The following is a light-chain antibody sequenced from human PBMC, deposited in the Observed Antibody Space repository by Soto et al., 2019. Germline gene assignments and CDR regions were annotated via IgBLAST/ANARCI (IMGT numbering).Light chain of an antibody. CDR1: QSVSSN. CDR2: GPS. CDR3: QQYNNWPRT. J-gene: IGKJ1*01. Sequence: EIVMTQSPATLSVSPGERATLSCRASQSVSSNSAWYQQKPGQAPWLLIYGPSTMATGLPARFSSSGSGTEFTPTISSLQSEDFAVYYCQQYNNWPRTFVQGTKVEI. V-gene: IGKV3-15*01.